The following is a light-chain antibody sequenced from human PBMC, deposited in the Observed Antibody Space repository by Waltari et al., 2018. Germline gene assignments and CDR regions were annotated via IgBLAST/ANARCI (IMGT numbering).Light chain of an antibody. V-gene: IGKV3-20*01. CDR2: DAS. CDR1: QSVSSSN. Sequence: EIVLVQSPGTLSLSPGDRATLSCRASQSVSSSNLAWYQQRPGQAPRLLIYDASLRATGVPDRFSGSGYGTDFTLSISRLEPEDFAVYYCQQDHDSPRTFGQGTKVEIK. J-gene: IGKJ1*01. CDR3: QQDHDSPRT.